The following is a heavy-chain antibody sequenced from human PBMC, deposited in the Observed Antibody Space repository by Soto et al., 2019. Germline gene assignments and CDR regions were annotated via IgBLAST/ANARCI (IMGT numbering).Heavy chain of an antibody. CDR2: TYYRSKWYN. V-gene: IGHV6-1*01. Sequence: SQTLSLTCAISGDSVSSNSAAWNWIRQSPSRGLEWLGRTYYRSKWYNDYAVSVKSRITINPDTSKNQFSLQLNSVTPEDTAVYYCARAYYLDIVASPAYYYYYMYVWGKGTTVTVSS. CDR3: ARAYYLDIVASPAYYYYYMYV. J-gene: IGHJ6*03. CDR1: GDSVSSNSAA. D-gene: IGHD5-12*01.